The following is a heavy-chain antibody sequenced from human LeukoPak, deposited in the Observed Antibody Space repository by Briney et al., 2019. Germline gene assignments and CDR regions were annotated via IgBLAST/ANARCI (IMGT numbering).Heavy chain of an antibody. CDR2: INHSGST. Sequence: PSETLSLTCAVYGGSFRGYYWRWLRQPPGKGVEWIGEINHSGSTNHNPSLRRRVTISVDTSKNEFSLKLRSVTAPDTAVYYCARGRFYYGSGRYYPLDYWGQGTLVTVSS. D-gene: IGHD3-10*01. J-gene: IGHJ4*02. CDR1: GGSFRGYY. V-gene: IGHV4-34*01. CDR3: ARGRFYYGSGRYYPLDY.